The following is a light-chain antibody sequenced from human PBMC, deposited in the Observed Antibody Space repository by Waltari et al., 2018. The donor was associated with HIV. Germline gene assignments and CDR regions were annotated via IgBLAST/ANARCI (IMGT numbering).Light chain of an antibody. CDR2: DDV. J-gene: IGLJ2*01. CDR1: NIGRNS. Sequence: SYVLTQAPSISVAPGQTDTISCSNIGRNSVQWYRQKPGRAPLLVVLDDVDRSSGIPDRVAGARSGERATRTISGVEAGEEADYYCQVWDRGYKEAVFGGGT. CDR3: QVWDRGYKEAV. V-gene: IGLV3-21*02.